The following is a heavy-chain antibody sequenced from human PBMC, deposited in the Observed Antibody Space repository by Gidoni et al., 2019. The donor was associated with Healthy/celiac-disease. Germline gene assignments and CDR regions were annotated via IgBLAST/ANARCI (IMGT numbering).Heavy chain of an antibody. V-gene: IGHV3-74*01. Sequence: EVQLVESGGGLVQPGGSLRLSCAASGFTFSSYWMHWVRQAPGKGLVWVSRINRDGSSTSYADSVKGRFTISRDNAKNTLYLQMNSLRAEDTAVYYCAQTGGYYDMRWGQGTLVTVSS. D-gene: IGHD3-9*01. CDR2: INRDGSST. CDR1: GFTFSSYW. CDR3: AQTGGYYDMR. J-gene: IGHJ4*02.